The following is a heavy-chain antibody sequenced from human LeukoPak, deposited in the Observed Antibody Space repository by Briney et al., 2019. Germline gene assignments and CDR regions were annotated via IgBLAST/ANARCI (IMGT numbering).Heavy chain of an antibody. Sequence: PSDTLSLTCAVSGYSISSSNWWGWIRQPPGKGPEWIGYIYYSGSTYYSPSLKGRVTMSIDTSKNQFSLKLSSVTAVDTAVYYCASVSARPDYYFDSWGQGTLVTVSS. V-gene: IGHV4-28*01. D-gene: IGHD6-6*01. CDR1: GYSISSSNW. CDR3: ASVSARPDYYFDS. CDR2: IYYSGST. J-gene: IGHJ4*02.